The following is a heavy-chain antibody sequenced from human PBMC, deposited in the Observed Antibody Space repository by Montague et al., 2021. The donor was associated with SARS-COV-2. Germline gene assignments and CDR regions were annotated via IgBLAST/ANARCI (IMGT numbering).Heavy chain of an antibody. Sequence: PALVKPTQTLTLTCTFSGFSLSTTGVGVGWIRQPPGKALEWLALIYWDDDKRYSPSLKSRLTITKDTSKNQVVLTMTNMDPGDTATYYCAHRIARHYDTSAYLWCPFDFWGQGTLVTVSS. CDR1: GFSLSTTGVG. CDR2: IYWDDDK. J-gene: IGHJ4*02. CDR3: AHRIARHYDTSAYLWCPFDF. V-gene: IGHV2-5*02. D-gene: IGHD3-22*01.